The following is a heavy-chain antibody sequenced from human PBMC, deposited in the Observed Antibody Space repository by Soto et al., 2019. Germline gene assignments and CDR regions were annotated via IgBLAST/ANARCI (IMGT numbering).Heavy chain of an antibody. CDR1: CGSISSVGYH. D-gene: IGHD5-18*01. V-gene: IGHV4-31*03. CDR3: ARSGYSYGPNPLLY. Sequence: PSQTLSLTSTVSCGSISSVGYHWSWIHQHPGKGLEGIGYIYYSGSTYYNPSLKSRVTISVDTSKNQFSLKLSSVTAADTAVYYCARSGYSYGPNPLLYWGEGTLVTVSS. CDR2: IYYSGST. J-gene: IGHJ4*02.